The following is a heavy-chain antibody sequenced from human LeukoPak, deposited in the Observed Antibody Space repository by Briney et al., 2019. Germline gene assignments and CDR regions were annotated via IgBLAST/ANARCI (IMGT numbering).Heavy chain of an antibody. Sequence: GGSLRLSCAPSGFIASVNSMSWGRQVPGKGLEWVSLLYSGVTTYYADSVKGRFTISRDSSKNTLYLQMNSMRPADTAVYYCVRTFGLGAKYFDYWGQGPVVSVSS. D-gene: IGHD3-16*01. V-gene: IGHV3-53*01. J-gene: IGHJ4*02. CDR1: GFIASVNS. CDR2: LYSGVTT. CDR3: VRTFGLGAKYFDY.